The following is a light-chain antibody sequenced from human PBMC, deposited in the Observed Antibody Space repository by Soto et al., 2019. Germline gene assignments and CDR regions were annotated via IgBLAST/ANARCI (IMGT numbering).Light chain of an antibody. CDR3: QSYDSSLRDNYV. CDR2: GNS. Sequence: VLTQPPSVSGAPGQRVTISCTGSSSNIGAGYDVHWYQQLPGTAPKLLIYGNSNRPSGVPDRFSGSKSGTSASLAITGLQAEDEADYYCQSYDSSLRDNYVFGTGTKVTVL. V-gene: IGLV1-40*01. CDR1: SSNIGAGYD. J-gene: IGLJ1*01.